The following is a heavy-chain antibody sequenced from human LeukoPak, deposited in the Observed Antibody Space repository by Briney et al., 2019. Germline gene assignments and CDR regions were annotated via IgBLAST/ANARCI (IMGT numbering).Heavy chain of an antibody. CDR1: GFTFSSYA. J-gene: IGHJ5*02. D-gene: IGHD6-19*01. V-gene: IGHV4-34*01. Sequence: GSLRLSCAASGFTFSSYAMSWIRQPPGKGLEWIGEINHSGSTNYNPSLKSRVTISVDTSKNQFSLKLSSVTAADTAVYYCARASRVGGWYSRGVWFDPWGQGTLVTVSS. CDR3: ARASRVGGWYSRGVWFDP. CDR2: INHSGST.